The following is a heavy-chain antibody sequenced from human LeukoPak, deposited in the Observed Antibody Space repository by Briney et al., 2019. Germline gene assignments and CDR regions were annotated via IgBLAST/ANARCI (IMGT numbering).Heavy chain of an antibody. V-gene: IGHV3-64*01. CDR2: ISSNGGST. CDR3: ARVSSGWYGY. J-gene: IGHJ1*01. Sequence: GGSLRLSCAASGFTFSSYGMHWVRQAPGKGLEYVSAISSNGGSTNYANSVKGRFTISRDNSKNTLYLQVGSLRTEDMAVYYCARVSSGWYGYWGQGTLVTVSS. CDR1: GFTFSSYG. D-gene: IGHD6-19*01.